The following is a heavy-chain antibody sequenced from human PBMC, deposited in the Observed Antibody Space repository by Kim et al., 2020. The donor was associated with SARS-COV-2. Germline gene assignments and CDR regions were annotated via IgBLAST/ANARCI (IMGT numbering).Heavy chain of an antibody. Sequence: ASVKVSCKASGYTFTSYGISWVRQAPGQGLEWMGWISAYNGNTNYAQKLQGRVTMTTDTSTSTAYMELRSLRSDDTAVYYCVGSSSSFVYFDYWGQVTLVTVSS. J-gene: IGHJ4*02. CDR1: GYTFTSYG. CDR2: ISAYNGNT. CDR3: VGSSSSFVYFDY. V-gene: IGHV1-18*04. D-gene: IGHD6-6*01.